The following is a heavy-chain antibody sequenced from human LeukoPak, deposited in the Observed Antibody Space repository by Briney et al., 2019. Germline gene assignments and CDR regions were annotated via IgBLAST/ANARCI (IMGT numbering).Heavy chain of an antibody. Sequence: PGGSLRLSCAASGFTFSSYWMSWVRQAPGKGLEWVANIKQDGSEKYYVDSVKGRFTISRDNAKNSLYLQMNSLRAEDTAVYYCARDCSGYYSQFDYWGQGTLVTVSS. J-gene: IGHJ4*02. V-gene: IGHV3-7*01. D-gene: IGHD3-3*01. CDR3: ARDCSGYYSQFDY. CDR1: GFTFSSYW. CDR2: IKQDGSEK.